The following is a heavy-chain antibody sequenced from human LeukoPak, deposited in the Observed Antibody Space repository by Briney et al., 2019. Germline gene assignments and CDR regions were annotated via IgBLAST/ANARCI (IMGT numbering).Heavy chain of an antibody. CDR1: GGTFSGYA. V-gene: IGHV1-69*13. J-gene: IGHJ4*02. D-gene: IGHD5-24*01. CDR3: ARGGSRVVTISISDY. Sequence: SVKVSCMVSGGTFSGYAVNWVRPAPGQGLEWMGGIIPVFNTPIYAQQFQGRVTIIADESTTTAYMELSSLRSEDTAVYYCARGGSRVVTISISDYWGQGTLVTVSS. CDR2: IIPVFNTP.